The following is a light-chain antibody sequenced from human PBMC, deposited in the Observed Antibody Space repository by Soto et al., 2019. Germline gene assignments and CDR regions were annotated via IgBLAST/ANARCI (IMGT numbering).Light chain of an antibody. CDR3: QQYDNLPLT. V-gene: IGKV1-33*01. Sequence: DIQMTKSPSSLSASVGDRVTITCQASQDISNYLNWYQQKPGKAPKLLIYDASNSETGVPSRFSGSGSGTDFTFTISSLQPEDIATYYCQQYDNLPLTFGGGTKVDIK. CDR1: QDISNY. CDR2: DAS. J-gene: IGKJ4*02.